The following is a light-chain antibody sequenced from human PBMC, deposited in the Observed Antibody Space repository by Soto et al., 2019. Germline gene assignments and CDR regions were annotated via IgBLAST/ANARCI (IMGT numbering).Light chain of an antibody. CDR2: GNS. V-gene: IGLV1-40*01. J-gene: IGLJ2*01. Sequence: QPVLTQPPSVSGAPGQRVTISCTGSSSNIGAGYDVHWYQQLPGTAPKLLIYGNSNRPSGVPDRFSGSKSGTSASLAITGLQADDEADYYCQSYDSSLSAGVVFGGGTKLTVL. CDR3: QSYDSSLSAGVV. CDR1: SSNIGAGYD.